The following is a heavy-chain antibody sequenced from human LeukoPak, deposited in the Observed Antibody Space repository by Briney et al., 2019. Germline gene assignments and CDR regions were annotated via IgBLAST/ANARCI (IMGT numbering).Heavy chain of an antibody. CDR3: ARRSNSAYYYYGMDV. Sequence: HGESLKISCKGSGYSFTSYWIGWVRQMPGKGLEWMGIIYPGDSDTRYSPSFQGQVTISADKSISTAYLQWSSLKASDTAMYYCARRSNSAYYYYGMDVWGQGTTVTVSS. J-gene: IGHJ6*02. V-gene: IGHV5-51*01. D-gene: IGHD4-23*01. CDR2: IYPGDSDT. CDR1: GYSFTSYW.